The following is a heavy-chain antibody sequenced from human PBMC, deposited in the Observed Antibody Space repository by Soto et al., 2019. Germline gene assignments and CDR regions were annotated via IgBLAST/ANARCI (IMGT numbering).Heavy chain of an antibody. V-gene: IGHV1-69*08. CDR1: GGTFSHYT. J-gene: IGHJ4*02. D-gene: IGHD3-10*01. Sequence: QVQLVQSGAEVKKPGSSVKGSCKASGGTFSHYTINWVRQAPGQGLEWMGRIIPFHGVTNYAQKFQARVTITAYKSTSTAYTDLSGLIFEDTAMYYCTRDWEITVSTWSFGGFWGRGTLVTVSS. CDR3: TRDWEITVSTWSFGGF. CDR2: IIPFHGVT.